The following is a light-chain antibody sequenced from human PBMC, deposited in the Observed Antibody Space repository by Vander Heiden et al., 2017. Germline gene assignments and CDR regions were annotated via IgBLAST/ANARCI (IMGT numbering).Light chain of an antibody. J-gene: IGKJ3*01. V-gene: IGKV3-11*01. CDR1: QSVSGY. Sequence: EIVLTQSPATLSLSPGARATLSCRASQSVSGYLAWYQQKPGQAPRLLIYDTFNRAPGIPARFSGSGSGTDFTLTISRLEPEDFAVYYCQQRSNWPPGFGPGTRVEVK. CDR3: QQRSNWPPG. CDR2: DTF.